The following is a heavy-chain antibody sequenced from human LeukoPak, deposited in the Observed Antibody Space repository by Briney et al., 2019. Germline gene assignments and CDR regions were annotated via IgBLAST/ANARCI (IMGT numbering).Heavy chain of an antibody. V-gene: IGHV4-59*13. J-gene: IGHJ5*02. CDR2: IYYTGIT. Sequence: SGTLSLTCTVSGGSISGYYWSWIRQSPGKGLEWIGYIYYTGITAYNPSLGSRVTISVDRSNNQFSLRLTSVTAADTAVYYCARLHSSRAEEFDPWGQGTLVTVSS. CDR1: GGSISGYY. CDR3: ARLHSSRAEEFDP.